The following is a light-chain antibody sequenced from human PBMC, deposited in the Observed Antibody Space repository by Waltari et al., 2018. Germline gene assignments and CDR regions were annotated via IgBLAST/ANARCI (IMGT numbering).Light chain of an antibody. CDR1: QSVLYSSNNKDY. Sequence: DIVMTQSPDSLAVSLGERATINCKSGQSVLYSSNNKDYLAWYQQKPGQPPKLLFYWASTRESRVPDRFSGSGSGTDFTLTISSLQAEDVAVYYCQQYHSFPYTFGQGTKLEIK. V-gene: IGKV4-1*01. CDR2: WAS. J-gene: IGKJ2*01. CDR3: QQYHSFPYT.